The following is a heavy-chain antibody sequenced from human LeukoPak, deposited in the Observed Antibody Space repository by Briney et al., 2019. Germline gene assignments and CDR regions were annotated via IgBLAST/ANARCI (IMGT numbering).Heavy chain of an antibody. Sequence: SGTLSLTCAVSGASISSDNWWSWVRQPPGKGLEWIGEIHHSGITNYNPSLGSPVTISIDKSNNQFSLRLSSVTAADTAVYFCARDLISRVITPPGWGQGTLVTVSS. CDR1: GASISSDNW. V-gene: IGHV4-4*02. J-gene: IGHJ4*02. D-gene: IGHD4-23*01. CDR2: IHHSGIT. CDR3: ARDLISRVITPPG.